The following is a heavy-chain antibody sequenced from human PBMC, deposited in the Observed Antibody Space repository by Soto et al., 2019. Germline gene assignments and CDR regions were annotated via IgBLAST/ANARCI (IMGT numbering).Heavy chain of an antibody. CDR1: GGSISSSDYY. CDR2: IYYSGST. Sequence: SETLSLTCTVSGGSISSSDYYWGWIRQPPGKGLEWIGYIYYSGSTNYNPSLKSRVTISVDTSKNQFSLKLSSVTAADTAVYYCARADSGSYLDFDYWGQGTLVTVSS. V-gene: IGHV4-61*05. CDR3: ARADSGSYLDFDY. J-gene: IGHJ4*02. D-gene: IGHD1-26*01.